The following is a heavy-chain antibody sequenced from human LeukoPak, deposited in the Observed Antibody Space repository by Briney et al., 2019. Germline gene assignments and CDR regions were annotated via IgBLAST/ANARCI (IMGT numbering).Heavy chain of an antibody. D-gene: IGHD3-22*01. CDR1: GFTFSTYW. CDR3: ARSRGRVLTMIVVVTKPPFDY. V-gene: IGHV3-74*01. CDR2: INSDGSST. J-gene: IGHJ4*02. Sequence: GGSLRLSCAASGFTFSTYWMHWVRQAPGKGLVWVSRINSDGSSTYYADSVKGRFTISRDNSKNTLYLQMNSLRAEDTAVYYCARSRGRVLTMIVVVTKPPFDYWGQGTLVTVSS.